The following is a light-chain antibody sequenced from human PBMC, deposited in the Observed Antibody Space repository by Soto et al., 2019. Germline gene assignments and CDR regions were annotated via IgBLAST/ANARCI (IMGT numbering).Light chain of an antibody. CDR2: EVN. CDR1: SSDVGAYNY. V-gene: IGLV2-14*01. Sequence: QSALTQPASVSGSRGQSITISCTGTSSDVGAYNYVSWYQHHPGKAPRLIIYEVNYRPSGISNRFSGSKSGNTASLTISGLQTDDEADYYCTSYAGSDSLVLFGGGTKLTVL. CDR3: TSYAGSDSLVL. J-gene: IGLJ2*01.